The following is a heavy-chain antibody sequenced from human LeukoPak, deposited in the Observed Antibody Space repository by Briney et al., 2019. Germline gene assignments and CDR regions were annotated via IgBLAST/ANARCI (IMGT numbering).Heavy chain of an antibody. CDR3: ARHQYAGIAAAEGDY. Sequence: GESLKISCKGSGYSFTSYWIGWVRQMPGKGLEWMGIIYPGDSDTRYSPSFQGQVTISADKSISTAYLQWSSLKASDTAMYYCARHQYAGIAAAEGDYWGQGTLVTVSS. J-gene: IGHJ4*02. V-gene: IGHV5-51*01. CDR1: GYSFTSYW. CDR2: IYPGDSDT. D-gene: IGHD6-13*01.